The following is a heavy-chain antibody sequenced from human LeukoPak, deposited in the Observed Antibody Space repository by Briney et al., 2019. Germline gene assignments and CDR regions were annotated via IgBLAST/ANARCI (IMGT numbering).Heavy chain of an antibody. CDR1: AGSFSGYY. CDR3: ARTVQYCSGGSCYSWYLLADNWFDP. D-gene: IGHD2-15*01. J-gene: IGHJ5*02. Sequence: PSETLSLTCPVYAGSFSGYYWSWVRQPPGKGLEWIGEINHSGSTNYNPSLRSRVTISVDTSKNQFSLKLSSVTAADAAVYYCARTVQYCSGGSCYSWYLLADNWFDPWGQGTLVTVSS. V-gene: IGHV4-34*01. CDR2: INHSGST.